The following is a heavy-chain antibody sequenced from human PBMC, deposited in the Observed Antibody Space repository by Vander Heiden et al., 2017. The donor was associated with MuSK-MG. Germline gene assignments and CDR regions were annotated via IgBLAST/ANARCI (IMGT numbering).Heavy chain of an antibody. Sequence: EVQLLESGGGLVQPGGFLRLSCAASGFTFSSYAMSWVRQAPGKGLEWVSAISGSGGSTYYADSVKGRFTISRDNSKNTLYLQMNSLRAEDTAVYYCAKGDGSGYYLDYWGQGTLVTVSS. D-gene: IGHD3-22*01. CDR3: AKGDGSGYYLDY. V-gene: IGHV3-23*01. CDR1: GFTFSSYA. J-gene: IGHJ4*02. CDR2: ISGSGGST.